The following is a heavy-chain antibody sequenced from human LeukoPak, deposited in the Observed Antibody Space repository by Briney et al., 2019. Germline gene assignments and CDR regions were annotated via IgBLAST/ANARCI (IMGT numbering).Heavy chain of an antibody. D-gene: IGHD3-10*01. V-gene: IGHV5-51*01. CDR2: IRPADSDT. CDR3: ARQGGSGLFDF. J-gene: IGHJ4*02. Sequence: GESLKISCKGSGFDFSSSSIGWVRQMPGKGLEWMTIIRPADSDTRYSSSFRGQVIISADKSISTAYLQWSSLKASDTAMYYCARQGGSGLFDFWGQGTLVTVSS. CDR1: GFDFSSSS.